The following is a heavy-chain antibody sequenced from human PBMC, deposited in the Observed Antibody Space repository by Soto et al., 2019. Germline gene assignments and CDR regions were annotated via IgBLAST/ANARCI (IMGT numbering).Heavy chain of an antibody. CDR2: ISYDGSNK. V-gene: IGHV3-30*18. CDR1: GFTFSSYG. Sequence: GGSLRLSCAASGFTFSSYGMHWVRQAPGKGLEWVAVISYDGSNKYYADSVKGRFTISRDNSKNTLYLQMYSLRAEDTAVYYCAKGGRMDVWGQGTTVTVSS. D-gene: IGHD3-10*01. CDR3: AKGGRMDV. J-gene: IGHJ6*02.